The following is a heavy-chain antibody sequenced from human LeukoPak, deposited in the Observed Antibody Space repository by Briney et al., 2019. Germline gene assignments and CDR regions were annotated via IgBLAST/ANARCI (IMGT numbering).Heavy chain of an antibody. V-gene: IGHV1-18*01. CDR3: ARVGSGYCSSTSCYTEGYYMDV. J-gene: IGHJ6*03. CDR2: ISAYNGNT. D-gene: IGHD2-2*02. Sequence: EASVKVSCKASGYTFTSYGISWVRQAPGQGLEWMGWISAYNGNTNYAQKLQGRVTMTTDTSMGTAYMELRSLRSDDTAVYYCARVGSGYCSSTSCYTEGYYMDVWGKGTTVTVSS. CDR1: GYTFTSYG.